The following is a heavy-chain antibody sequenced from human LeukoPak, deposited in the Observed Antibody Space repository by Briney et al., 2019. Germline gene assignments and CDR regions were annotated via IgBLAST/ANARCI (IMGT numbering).Heavy chain of an antibody. CDR3: ARSVLRYFDWSGTSYYYYMDV. CDR2: INPNSGGT. J-gene: IGHJ6*03. CDR1: GYTFTGYY. D-gene: IGHD3-9*01. V-gene: IGHV1-2*02. Sequence: ASVKVSCKASGYTFTGYYMHWVRQAPGQGLEWMGWINPNSGGTNYAQKFQGRVTMTRDTSISTAYMELSRLRSDDTAVYYCARSVLRYFDWSGTSYYYYMDVWGKGTTVTISS.